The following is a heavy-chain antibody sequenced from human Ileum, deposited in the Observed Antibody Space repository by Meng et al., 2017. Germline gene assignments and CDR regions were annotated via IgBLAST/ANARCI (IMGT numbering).Heavy chain of an antibody. Sequence: VRLLQSGAEVKTPGASGKVYCKASGYTFSSYDINWVRQATGQGLEWMGWMNPNSGNTNYAQKFHGRVTMTRNTSISTAYLELSSLISEDTAIYYCAGRRPYGDYPISNYWGQGTLVTVSS. CDR2: MNPNSGNT. CDR3: AGRRPYGDYPISNY. D-gene: IGHD4-17*01. V-gene: IGHV1-8*01. CDR1: GYTFSSYD. J-gene: IGHJ4*02.